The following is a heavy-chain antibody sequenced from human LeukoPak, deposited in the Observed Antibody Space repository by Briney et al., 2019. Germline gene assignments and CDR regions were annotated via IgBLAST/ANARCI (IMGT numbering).Heavy chain of an antibody. CDR3: AKDMDVGGYGSGNYFDY. CDR1: GFTFSSYA. V-gene: IGHV3-30*02. D-gene: IGHD3-10*01. Sequence: PGGSLKLSCAASGFTFSSYAMHWVRQAPGKGLEWGAFIRYDGSNKYFADSVKGRFTISRDNSKNTLYLQMNRLRPEDTAVYCCAKDMDVGGYGSGNYFDYWGQGTLVTVSS. J-gene: IGHJ4*02. CDR2: IRYDGSNK.